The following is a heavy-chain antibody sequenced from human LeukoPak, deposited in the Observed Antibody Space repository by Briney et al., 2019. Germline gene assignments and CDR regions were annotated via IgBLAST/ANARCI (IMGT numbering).Heavy chain of an antibody. J-gene: IGHJ4*02. CDR3: AREWTYSNYFDY. V-gene: IGHV4-61*02. CDR1: GGSISSGSYY. CDR2: IYTSGST. Sequence: SETRSLTCTVSGGSISSGSYYWSWIRQPAGKGLEWIGRIYTSGSTNYNPSLKSRVTISVDTSKNQSSLKLSSVTAADTAVYYCAREWTYSNYFDYWGQGTLVTVSS. D-gene: IGHD4-11*01.